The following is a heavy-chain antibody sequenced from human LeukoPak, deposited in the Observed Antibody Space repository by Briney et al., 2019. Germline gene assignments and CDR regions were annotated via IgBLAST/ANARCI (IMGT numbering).Heavy chain of an antibody. CDR2: ISAYNGNT. CDR1: GYTFTSYG. V-gene: IGHV1-18*01. CDR3: ARDHPFPYYYDSSGYPRADY. J-gene: IGHJ4*02. D-gene: IGHD3-22*01. Sequence: ASVKVSXKASGYTFTSYGISWVRQAPGQGLEWMGWISAYNGNTNYAQKLQGRVTMTTDTSTSTAYMELRSLRSDDTAVYYCARDHPFPYYYDSSGYPRADYWGQGTLVTVSS.